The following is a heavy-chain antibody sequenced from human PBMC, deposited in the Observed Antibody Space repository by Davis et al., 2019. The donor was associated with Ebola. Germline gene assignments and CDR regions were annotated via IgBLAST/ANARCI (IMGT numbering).Heavy chain of an antibody. V-gene: IGHV1-69*13. CDR3: AREDIVVVTPSGSTYYYYGMDV. D-gene: IGHD2-21*02. Sequence: SVKVSCKTSGGTFSSYAISWVRQAPGQGLEWMGTIIPSFVTANYAQKFQGRVTITADESTSTAYMELSSLRSEDTAVYYCAREDIVVVTPSGSTYYYYGMDVWGKGTTVTVSS. CDR1: GGTFSSYA. J-gene: IGHJ6*04. CDR2: IIPSFVTA.